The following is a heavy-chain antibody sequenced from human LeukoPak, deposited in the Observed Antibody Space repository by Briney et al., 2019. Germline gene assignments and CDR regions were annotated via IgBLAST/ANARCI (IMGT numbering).Heavy chain of an antibody. V-gene: IGHV1-2*02. J-gene: IGHJ4*02. D-gene: IGHD3-22*01. CDR1: GYTFTGYY. CDR2: INPNSGGT. Sequence: ASVKVSCKASGYTFTGYYMHWVRQAPGQGLEWMGWINPNSGGTNYAQKFQGRVTMTRDTSISTAYMELSRLRSDDTAVYYCARGLDSSGYYCDYWGQGTLVTVSS. CDR3: ARGLDSSGYYCDY.